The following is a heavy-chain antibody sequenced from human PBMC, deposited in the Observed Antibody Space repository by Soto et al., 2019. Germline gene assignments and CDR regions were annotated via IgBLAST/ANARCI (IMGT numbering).Heavy chain of an antibody. CDR1: GYSFTSYW. D-gene: IGHD6-19*01. J-gene: IGHJ4*02. V-gene: IGHV5-51*01. Sequence: PGESLKISCKGSGYSFTSYWIDWVRQMPGKGLEWMGIIYPGDSDTRYSPSFQGQVTISADKSISTAYLQWSSLKASDTAMYYCARSSSIAVAAFDYWGQGTLVTVSS. CDR3: ARSSSIAVAAFDY. CDR2: IYPGDSDT.